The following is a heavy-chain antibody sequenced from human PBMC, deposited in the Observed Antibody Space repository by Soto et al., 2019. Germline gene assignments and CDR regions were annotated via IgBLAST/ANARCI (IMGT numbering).Heavy chain of an antibody. J-gene: IGHJ6*02. CDR1: GYSFTSYW. D-gene: IGHD5-12*01. CDR2: IYPGDSDT. Sequence: GESLKISCKGSGYSFTSYWIGWVRQMPGKGLEWMGIIYPGDSDTRYSPSFQGQVTISADKSISTAYLQWSSLKASDTAMYYFASIKVGGGYDDYYYGMDVWGQGTTVTVSS. CDR3: ASIKVGGGYDDYYYGMDV. V-gene: IGHV5-51*01.